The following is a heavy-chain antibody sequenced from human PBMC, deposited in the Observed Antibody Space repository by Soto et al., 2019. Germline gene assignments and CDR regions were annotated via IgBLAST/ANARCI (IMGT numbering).Heavy chain of an antibody. CDR2: INPSGGST. CDR3: ARVLDSGTPFDI. V-gene: IGHV1-46*01. Sequence: XSVKVPCKASGCTLTSYYMHWGRQAPGQGLEWMGIINPSGGSTIYAQKFQGRVTMTRDTSTSTVYMELSSLRSEDTAVYYCARVLDSGTPFDIWGQGTMVTVPS. D-gene: IGHD1-26*01. J-gene: IGHJ3*02. CDR1: GCTLTSYY.